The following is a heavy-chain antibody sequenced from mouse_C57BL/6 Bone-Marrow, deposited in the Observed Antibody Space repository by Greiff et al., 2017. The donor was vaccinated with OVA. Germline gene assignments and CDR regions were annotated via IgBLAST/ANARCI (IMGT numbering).Heavy chain of an antibody. CDR3: ARSSYYYGSNYWYFDV. V-gene: IGHV1-64*01. CDR2: IHTNSGST. J-gene: IGHJ1*03. Sequence: VQLQQPGAELVKPGASVKLSCKASGYTFTSYWMHWVKQRPGQGLEWIGMIHTNSGSTNYNEKFKSKATLTVDKSSSTAYMQLSSLTSEDSAVYYCARSSYYYGSNYWYFDVWGTGTTVTVSS. CDR1: GYTFTSYW. D-gene: IGHD1-1*01.